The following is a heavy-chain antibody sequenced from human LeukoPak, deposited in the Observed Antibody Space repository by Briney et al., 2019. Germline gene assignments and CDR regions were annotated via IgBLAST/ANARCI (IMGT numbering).Heavy chain of an antibody. Sequence: SETLSLTCTVSGGSISSGSYHWSWIRQPAGKGLEWIGRIYTSGTTDYNPSLKSRVTISLDTSKNQFSLKLSSVTAADTAVYYCARHDGSSWSLYFDYWGQGTLVTVSS. CDR3: ARHDGSSWSLYFDY. J-gene: IGHJ4*02. CDR1: GGSISSGSYH. D-gene: IGHD6-13*01. V-gene: IGHV4-61*02. CDR2: IYTSGTT.